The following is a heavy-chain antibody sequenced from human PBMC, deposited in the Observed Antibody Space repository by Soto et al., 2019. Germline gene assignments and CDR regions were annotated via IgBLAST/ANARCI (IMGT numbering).Heavy chain of an antibody. D-gene: IGHD1-26*01. CDR3: ARGWWEREGYVMDV. CDR1: SGSIDNVYW. Sequence: PSETLPLTWAVSSGSIDNVYWLSWVRQTPGKELEYVGDTSYDGSTNYNPSLKSRVTISNDKSKNQFSLTLTSVTAADTAVYYCARGWWEREGYVMDVWGQGTTVTVSS. J-gene: IGHJ6*02. CDR2: TSYDGST. V-gene: IGHV4-4*02.